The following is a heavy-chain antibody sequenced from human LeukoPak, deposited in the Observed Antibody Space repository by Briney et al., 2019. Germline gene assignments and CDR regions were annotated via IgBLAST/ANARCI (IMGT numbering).Heavy chain of an antibody. CDR3: VRRNWFDP. J-gene: IGHJ5*02. CDR1: GGSLSGYY. Sequence: SETLSLTCAVYGGSLSGYYWSWIRQPPGKGLEWIGEINHSGSTNYNPSLKSRVTISVDTSRNRYSLKLHSVTTADTAVYYCVRRNWFDPWGQGTLVTVSS. CDR2: INHSGST. V-gene: IGHV4-34*01.